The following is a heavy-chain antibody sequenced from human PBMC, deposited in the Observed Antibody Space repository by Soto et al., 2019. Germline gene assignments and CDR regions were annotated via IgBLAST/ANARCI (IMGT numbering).Heavy chain of an antibody. CDR3: AREVVSPATSDAFDI. D-gene: IGHD1-26*01. J-gene: IGHJ3*02. V-gene: IGHV4-31*03. CDR1: GGSINNINYF. Sequence: QVQLQESGPGLVKPSQTLSLTCTVSGGSINNINYFWSWIRQHPGKGLEWIGYLSYTGSAYYSPSLESRVTFSVDTDKNQFSLRLNSVTAADTAMYYCAREVVSPATSDAFDIWGQWTMVTVSS. CDR2: LSYTGSA.